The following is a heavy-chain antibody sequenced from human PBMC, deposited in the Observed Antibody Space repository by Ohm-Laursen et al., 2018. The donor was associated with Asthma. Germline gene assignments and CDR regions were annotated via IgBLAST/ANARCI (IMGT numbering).Heavy chain of an antibody. CDR1: GYSFTSYW. CDR3: ARLAYCGGDCYSTKDH. D-gene: IGHD2-21*02. CDR2: IDPSDSYT. Sequence: ESLRISCNGSGYSFTSYWISWVRQMPGKGLEWMGRIDPSDSYTNYSPSFQGHVTISADKSISTAYLQWSSLKASDTAMYYCARLAYCGGDCYSTKDHWGQGTLVTVSS. J-gene: IGHJ4*02. V-gene: IGHV5-10-1*01.